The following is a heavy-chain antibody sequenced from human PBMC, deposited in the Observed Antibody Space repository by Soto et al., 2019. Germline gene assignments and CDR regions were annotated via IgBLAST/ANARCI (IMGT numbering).Heavy chain of an antibody. J-gene: IGHJ4*02. D-gene: IGHD4-17*01. CDR2: IYYSGNT. CDR3: ARHRLGLLSPLDY. CDR1: GGSISSYY. V-gene: IGHV4-59*08. Sequence: PSETLSLTCTVSGGSISSYYWSWIRQPPGKGLEWIGYIYYSGNTNYNPSLMSRVTISADTSKKQFSLKLSSVTAADTAVYYCARHRLGLLSPLDYCGQGTQVTVSS.